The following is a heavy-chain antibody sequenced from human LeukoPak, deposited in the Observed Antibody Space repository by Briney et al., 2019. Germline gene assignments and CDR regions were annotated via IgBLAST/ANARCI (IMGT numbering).Heavy chain of an antibody. CDR3: ARGRDILTSPYGLDV. J-gene: IGHJ6*02. V-gene: IGHV1-18*01. D-gene: IGHD3-9*01. CDR1: GYAFNTNA. CDR2: ISGYNGKT. Sequence: PGASVKVSCKASGYAFNTNAITWVRQAPGQGLEWMGWISGYNGKTNYAQKFQGRATMTTDTSTSTAYMELRSQRSDDTAVYYCARGRDILTSPYGLDVWGQGTTVIVSS.